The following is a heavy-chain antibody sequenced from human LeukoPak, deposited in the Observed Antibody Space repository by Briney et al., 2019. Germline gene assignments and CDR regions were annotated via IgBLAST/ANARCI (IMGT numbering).Heavy chain of an antibody. CDR2: MNPNSGNT. J-gene: IGHJ4*02. Sequence: ASVKVSCKASGYTFTSYDINWVRQAIGQGLEWMGWMNPNSGNTGYAQKFQGRVTITRNTSISTAYMELSSLRSEDTAVYYCARYAYYDSSGYVDYWGQGTLVTVSS. D-gene: IGHD3-22*01. CDR1: GYTFTSYD. CDR3: ARYAYYDSSGYVDY. V-gene: IGHV1-8*03.